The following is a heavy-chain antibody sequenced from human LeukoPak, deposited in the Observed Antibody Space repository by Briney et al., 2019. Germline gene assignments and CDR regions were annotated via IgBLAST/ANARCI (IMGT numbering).Heavy chain of an antibody. J-gene: IGHJ4*02. D-gene: IGHD6-19*01. Sequence: GGSLRLSCAASGFTFSSYSMNWVRQAPGKGLEWVSSISSSSYIYYADSVKGRFTISRDNAKNSLYLQMNSLRAEDTAVYYCARQGIAVAGTTDYWGQGTLVTVSS. CDR1: GFTFSSYS. CDR3: ARQGIAVAGTTDY. CDR2: ISSSSYI. V-gene: IGHV3-21*01.